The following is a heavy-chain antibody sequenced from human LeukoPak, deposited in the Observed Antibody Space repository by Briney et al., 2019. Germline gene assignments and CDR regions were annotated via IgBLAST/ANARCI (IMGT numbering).Heavy chain of an antibody. CDR2: ISGSGGST. J-gene: IGHJ4*02. CDR3: AKGGKIVVVAATGLDY. V-gene: IGHV3-23*01. Sequence: GGSLRLSCAASGFTFSSYAMSWVRQAPGKGLEWVSAISGSGGSTYYADSVKGRFTISRDNSKNTLYLQMNSLGAEDTAVYYCAKGGKIVVVAATGLDYWGQGTLVTVSS. CDR1: GFTFSSYA. D-gene: IGHD2-15*01.